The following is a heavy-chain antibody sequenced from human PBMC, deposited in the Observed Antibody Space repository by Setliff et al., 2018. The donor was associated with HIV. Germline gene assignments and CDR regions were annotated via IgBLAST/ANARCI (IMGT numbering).Heavy chain of an antibody. CDR2: ISSSSYT. CDR3: ARSFPYYYESGGVYAMDV. Sequence: GGSLRLSCAASGFTFSDYYMSWIRQAPGKGLEWVSYISSSSYTNYADSVKGRFTISRDNSKNTLYLQMNSLRAEDTALYFCARSFPYYYESGGVYAMDVWGLGTTVTVSS. V-gene: IGHV3-11*03. J-gene: IGHJ6*02. CDR1: GFTFSDYY. D-gene: IGHD3-22*01.